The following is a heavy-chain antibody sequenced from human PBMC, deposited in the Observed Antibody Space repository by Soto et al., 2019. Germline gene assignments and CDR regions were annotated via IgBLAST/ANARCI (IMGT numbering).Heavy chain of an antibody. CDR2: INPNSGGT. CDR1: GYTFTGYY. Sequence: QVQLVQSGAEVKKPGASVKVSCKASGYTFTGYYMHWVRQAPGQGLEWMGWINPNSGGTNYAQKFQGWVTMTRDTSISTAYMELSRLRSDDTAVYYCARALGIQLWSNYGMDVWGQGTTVTVSS. D-gene: IGHD5-18*01. CDR3: ARALGIQLWSNYGMDV. J-gene: IGHJ6*02. V-gene: IGHV1-2*04.